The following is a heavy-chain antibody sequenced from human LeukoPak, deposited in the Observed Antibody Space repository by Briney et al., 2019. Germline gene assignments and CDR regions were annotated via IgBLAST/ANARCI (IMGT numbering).Heavy chain of an antibody. V-gene: IGHV4-59*01. CDR3: TRGSIAYYYMDV. Sequence: SETLSLTCTVSGGSISSYYWSWIRQPPGKGLEWIGNIYYSGSTNYNPSLKSRVTISVDTSKNQFSLKLSSVTAADTAVYYCTRGSIAYYYMDVWGQGTLVTVFS. CDR1: GGSISSYY. J-gene: IGHJ6*03. D-gene: IGHD3-22*01. CDR2: IYYSGST.